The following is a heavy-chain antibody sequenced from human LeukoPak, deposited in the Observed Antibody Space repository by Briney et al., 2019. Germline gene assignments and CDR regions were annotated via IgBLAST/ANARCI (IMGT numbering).Heavy chain of an antibody. CDR2: INAGNGNT. J-gene: IGHJ4*02. Sequence: GASVKVSCKTSGYTFINFAINWGRQAPGQRPEWMGWINAGNGNTKYSQKFQDRVTITRDTSASTAYMELTRPTSEDTAVYYCARGPRAAADDYWGQGTLVTVSS. CDR3: ARGPRAAADDY. D-gene: IGHD6-13*01. V-gene: IGHV1-3*01. CDR1: GYTFINFA.